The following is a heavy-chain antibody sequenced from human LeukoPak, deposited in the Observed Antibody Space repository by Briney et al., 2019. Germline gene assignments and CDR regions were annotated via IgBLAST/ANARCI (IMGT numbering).Heavy chain of an antibody. V-gene: IGHV3-7*01. Sequence: WGSLRLSCAASGFTFSSYWMTWVRQAPGKGLEWVANIKEDGRDKYYVDSVTGRFTISRDNAKNSLYLQMNSLRAEDTAVYYCARGPYTDYWGQGTLVTVSS. CDR1: GFTFSSYW. CDR3: ARGPYTDY. CDR2: IKEDGRDK. D-gene: IGHD4-11*01. J-gene: IGHJ4*02.